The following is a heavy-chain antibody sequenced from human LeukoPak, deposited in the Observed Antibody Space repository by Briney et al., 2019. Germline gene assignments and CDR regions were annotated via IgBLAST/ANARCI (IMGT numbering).Heavy chain of an antibody. CDR1: GFTFSSYA. D-gene: IGHD1-26*01. V-gene: IGHV3-30-3*01. Sequence: GGSLRLSCAASGFTFSSYAMHWVRQAPGKGLEWVAVISYDGSNKYYADSVKGRFTISRDNSKNTLYLQMSSLRAEDTAVYYCARDRREGWPLYYYYYMDVWGKGTTVTVSS. J-gene: IGHJ6*03. CDR3: ARDRREGWPLYYYYYMDV. CDR2: ISYDGSNK.